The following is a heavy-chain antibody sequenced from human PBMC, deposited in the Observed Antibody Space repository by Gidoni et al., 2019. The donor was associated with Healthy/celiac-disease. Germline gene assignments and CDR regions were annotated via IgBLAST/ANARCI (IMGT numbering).Heavy chain of an antibody. Sequence: QVTLRESGPALVKPTQTLTLPCTFSGFSLSPSGMCVSWIRQPPGKALEWLARIDWDDDKYYSTSLKTRLTISKDTSKNKVVLTMTNMDPVDTATYYCARTTYYDFWSGYYTGPLKDYDYYMDVWGKGTTVTVS. CDR3: ARTTYYDFWSGYYTGPLKDYDYYMDV. CDR1: GFSLSPSGMC. CDR2: IDWDDDK. D-gene: IGHD3-3*01. V-gene: IGHV2-70*15. J-gene: IGHJ6*03.